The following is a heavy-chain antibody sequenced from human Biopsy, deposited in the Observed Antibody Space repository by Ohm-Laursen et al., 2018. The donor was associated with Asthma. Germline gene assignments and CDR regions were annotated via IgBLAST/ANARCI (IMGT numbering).Heavy chain of an antibody. CDR3: VRWRSGYPDHYSDF. J-gene: IGHJ4*02. Sequence: SLRLSCAASGFTFRNFGMHWVRQAPGKGLEWVALISSDVREWYADSVKGRFTISRDNSKNTLDLQMNSLRGDDAAVYYCVRWRSGYPDHYSDFWGLGTLVTVSS. CDR2: ISSDVRE. V-gene: IGHV3-30*03. CDR1: GFTFRNFG. D-gene: IGHD2-21*01.